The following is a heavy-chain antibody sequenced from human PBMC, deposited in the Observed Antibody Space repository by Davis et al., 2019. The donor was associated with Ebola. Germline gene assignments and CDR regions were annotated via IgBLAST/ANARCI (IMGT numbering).Heavy chain of an antibody. V-gene: IGHV3-21*01. CDR2: ISSSSSYI. D-gene: IGHD2-15*01. Sequence: PGGSLRLSCAASGFTFSSYSMNWVRQAPGKGLEWVSSISSSSSYIYYADSVKGRFTISRDNAKNSLYLQMNSLRAEDTAVYYCARDPEWWSPVGGGFDYWGQGTLVTVSS. CDR1: GFTFSSYS. J-gene: IGHJ4*02. CDR3: ARDPEWWSPVGGGFDY.